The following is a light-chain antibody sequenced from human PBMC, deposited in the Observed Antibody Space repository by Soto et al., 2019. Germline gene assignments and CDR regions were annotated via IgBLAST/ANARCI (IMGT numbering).Light chain of an antibody. V-gene: IGKV1-5*03. Sequence: DIQMTQSPSTLSASVGDRVTITCRASQSISSWLAWYQQKPGKAPKLLIYKASTLASGVPSGFSGSGSVTEFTLPISSLQPDDFAPGYRQQYNHYWGGYTFGQGTKLEIK. CDR3: QQYNHYWGGYT. CDR1: QSISSW. J-gene: IGKJ2*01. CDR2: KAS.